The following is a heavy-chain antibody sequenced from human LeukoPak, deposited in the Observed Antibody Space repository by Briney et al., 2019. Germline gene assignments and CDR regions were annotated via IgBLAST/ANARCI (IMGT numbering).Heavy chain of an antibody. J-gene: IGHJ4*02. Sequence: PSETLSLTCAVSGGSISNYYWSWIRQPPGKGLGCIGYIYYTGSTTYNPSLKSRVTISVDSSKNQFSLRLSSVTAADTAVYYCTRGLSEDYYDSNGFYYVFDYWGQGTLVTVSS. D-gene: IGHD3-22*01. CDR1: GGSISNYY. V-gene: IGHV4-59*08. CDR3: TRGLSEDYYDSNGFYYVFDY. CDR2: IYYTGST.